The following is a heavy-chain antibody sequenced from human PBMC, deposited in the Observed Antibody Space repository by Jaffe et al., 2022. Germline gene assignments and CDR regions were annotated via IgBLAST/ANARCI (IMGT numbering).Heavy chain of an antibody. D-gene: IGHD3-10*01. CDR3: ARNPWGPWFRDLGYYYYMDV. Sequence: EVQLVESGGGLVQPGGSLRLSCAASGFTFSSYSMNWVRQAPGKGLEWVSYISSSSSTIYYADSVKGRFTISRDNAKNSLYLQMNSLRAEDTAVYYCARNPWGPWFRDLGYYYYMDVWGKGTTVTVSS. V-gene: IGHV3-48*01. J-gene: IGHJ6*03. CDR2: ISSSSSTI. CDR1: GFTFSSYS.